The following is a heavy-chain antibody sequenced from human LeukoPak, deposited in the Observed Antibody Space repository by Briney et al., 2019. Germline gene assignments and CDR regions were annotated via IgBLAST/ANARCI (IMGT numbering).Heavy chain of an antibody. CDR3: SWSPYDAFDI. CDR1: GFTFSSYG. D-gene: IGHD6-13*01. V-gene: IGHV3-30*03. Sequence: PGGSLSLSCAASGFTFSSYGMHWVRQAPGKGLEWVAVISYDGSNKYYADSVKGRFTISRDNSKNTLCLQMNSLRAEDTAVYAGSWSPYDAFDIWGQGTMVSVSS. CDR2: ISYDGSNK. J-gene: IGHJ3*02.